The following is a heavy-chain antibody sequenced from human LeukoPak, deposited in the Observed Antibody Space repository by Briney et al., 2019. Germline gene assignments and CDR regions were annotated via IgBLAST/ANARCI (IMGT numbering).Heavy chain of an antibody. CDR2: IYPGDSDT. Sequence: GESLKISCKGSGYSFTSYWIGWVRQMPGKGLEWMGIIYPGDSDTRYSPSFQGQVTISADKSISIAYLQWSSLKASDTAMYYCARLPDDYYDSSGPGDYWGQGTLVTVSS. CDR1: GYSFTSYW. D-gene: IGHD3-22*01. V-gene: IGHV5-51*01. J-gene: IGHJ4*02. CDR3: ARLPDDYYDSSGPGDY.